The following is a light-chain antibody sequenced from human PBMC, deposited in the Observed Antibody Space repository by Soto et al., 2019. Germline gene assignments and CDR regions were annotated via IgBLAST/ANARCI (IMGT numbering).Light chain of an antibody. CDR3: QQYDNWPFS. J-gene: IGKJ3*01. CDR2: GAS. CDR1: QSISSN. Sequence: EIVMTQSPATLSVSPGERATLSCRASQSISSNLAWYQQKPGQAPRLLMYGASTRATDIPARFSRSGSGTEFTLTISSLQSKDFVVYSCQQYDNWPFSFGPGTKVEIE. V-gene: IGKV3-15*01.